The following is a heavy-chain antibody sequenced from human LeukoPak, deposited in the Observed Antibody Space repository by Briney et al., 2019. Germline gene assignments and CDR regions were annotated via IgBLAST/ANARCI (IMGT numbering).Heavy chain of an antibody. Sequence: GRSLRLSCAASGFTFSSYGMHWVRQAPGKGLEWVSAISGSGTSTYYADSVKGRFTISRDNFKNTLYLQMNSLRADDTAVYYCAKSQWLDNWFDPWGQGTLVTVSS. J-gene: IGHJ5*02. V-gene: IGHV3-23*01. CDR1: GFTFSSYG. CDR3: AKSQWLDNWFDP. D-gene: IGHD6-19*01. CDR2: ISGSGTST.